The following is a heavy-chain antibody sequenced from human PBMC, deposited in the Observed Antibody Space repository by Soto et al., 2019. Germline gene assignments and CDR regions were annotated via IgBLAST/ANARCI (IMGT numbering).Heavy chain of an antibody. CDR2: ITSKTDGGTT. J-gene: IGHJ4*02. Sequence: GGSLRLSCAASGFTFSNAWMNWVRQAPGKGLEWVGRITSKTDGGTTDYAAPVKGRFTISRDDSKNTLYLQMNSLKTEDTAVYYCTTAKSLTTIVVFPYWGQGTLVTVSS. CDR3: TTAKSLTTIVVFPY. CDR1: GFTFSNAW. V-gene: IGHV3-15*07. D-gene: IGHD3-22*01.